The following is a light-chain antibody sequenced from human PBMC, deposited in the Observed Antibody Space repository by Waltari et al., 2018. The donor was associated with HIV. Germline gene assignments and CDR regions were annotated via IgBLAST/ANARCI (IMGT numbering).Light chain of an antibody. J-gene: IGLJ1*01. V-gene: IGLV1-47*01. CDR1: SPNIGSKY. CDR2: RNN. Sequence: QSVLTQPPSASGTPGQRVTIPCSGSSPNIGSKYVNWYQPVPGTAPKLLIYRNNQRPSGVPDRFSGSKSGTSASLAISGLRSEDEADYYCAAWDDSLSAFYVFGTGTKVTVL. CDR3: AAWDDSLSAFYV.